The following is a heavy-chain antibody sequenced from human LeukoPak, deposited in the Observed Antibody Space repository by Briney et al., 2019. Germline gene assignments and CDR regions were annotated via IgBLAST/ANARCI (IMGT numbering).Heavy chain of an antibody. V-gene: IGHV1-18*01. D-gene: IGHD3-3*01. CDR3: QTSDIWSGYSDH. CDR2: ISAYNGNT. J-gene: IGHJ4*02. CDR1: GYTFTSYG. Sequence: ASVKVSCKASGYTFTSYGIRWVRHAPGQRHEWMRWISAYNGNTNYAQKLKGRVTMTTDTSTSTAYMELRSLRSDDTAVYYCQTSDIWSGYSDHWGQGTLVTVSS.